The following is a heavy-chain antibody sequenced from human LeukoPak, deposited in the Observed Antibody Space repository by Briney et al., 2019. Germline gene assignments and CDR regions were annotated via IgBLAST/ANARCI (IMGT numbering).Heavy chain of an antibody. CDR3: ASVSGSYYRPPRDY. CDR1: GGSFSGYY. CDR2: INHSGST. J-gene: IGHJ4*02. V-gene: IGHV4-34*01. Sequence: SETLSLTCAVYGGSFSGYYWSWIRQPPGKGLEWIGEINHSGSTNYNPSLKSRVPISVDTSKNQFTLKLSSVTAADTAVYYCASVSGSYYRPPRDYWGQGTLVTVSS. D-gene: IGHD3-10*01.